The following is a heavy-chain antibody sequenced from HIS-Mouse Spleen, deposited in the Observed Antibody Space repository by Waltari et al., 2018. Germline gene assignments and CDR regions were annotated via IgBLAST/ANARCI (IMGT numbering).Heavy chain of an antibody. CDR1: GFSLRPSGLS. CDR2: IDWYDDK. CDR3: ARIAEGYTSGWYAFDY. V-gene: IGHV2-70*15. Sequence: QVTLRESGPALVKPPQTLTLTCTFSGFSLRPSGLSVSWTRQPAGKALEWLARIDWYDDKYYSTSLKTRLTISRDTSKNQVVLTMTNMDPLDTATYYCARIAEGYTSGWYAFDYWGQGTLVTVSS. J-gene: IGHJ4*02. D-gene: IGHD6-19*01.